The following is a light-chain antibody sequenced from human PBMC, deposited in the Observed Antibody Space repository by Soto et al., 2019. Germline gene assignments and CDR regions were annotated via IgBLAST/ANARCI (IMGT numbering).Light chain of an antibody. CDR3: CSYAGSSTVV. V-gene: IGLV2-23*03. Sequence: QSALTQPASVSGSPGQSITISCTGTSSDVGSYNLVSWYQQHPGKAPKLMIYEGSKRPSGVSNRFSGSKSGNTASLTISGLQAEDEADYYCCSYAGSSTVVVGTGTKVTVL. CDR1: SSDVGSYNL. CDR2: EGS. J-gene: IGLJ1*01.